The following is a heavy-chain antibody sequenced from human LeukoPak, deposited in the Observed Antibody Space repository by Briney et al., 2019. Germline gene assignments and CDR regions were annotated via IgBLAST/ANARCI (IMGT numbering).Heavy chain of an antibody. CDR3: TRHPDYDSSGYWVTVSYLFDY. V-gene: IGHV3-48*03. CDR2: ISSSGSTI. CDR1: GFTFSSYE. Sequence: GGSLRLSCAASGFTFSSYEMNWVRQAPGKGLEWVSYISSSGSTIYYADSVKGRFTISRDNAKNSLYLQMNSLRAEDTAVYYCTRHPDYDSSGYWVTVSYLFDYWGQGTLVTVSS. D-gene: IGHD3-22*01. J-gene: IGHJ4*02.